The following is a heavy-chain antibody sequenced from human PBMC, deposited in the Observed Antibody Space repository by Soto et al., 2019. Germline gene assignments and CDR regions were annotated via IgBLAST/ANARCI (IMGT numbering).Heavy chain of an antibody. J-gene: IGHJ1*01. CDR1: GGTFSSYT. CDR2: IIPILGIA. D-gene: IGHD2-15*01. CDR3: ARGTGAVVVAATDYAEYFQH. Sequence: GASVKVSCKASGGTFSSYTISWVRQAPGQGLEWMGRIIPILGIANYAQKFQGRVTITADKSTSTAYMELSSLRSEDTAVYYCARGTGAVVVAATDYAEYFQHWGQGTLVTVSS. V-gene: IGHV1-69*02.